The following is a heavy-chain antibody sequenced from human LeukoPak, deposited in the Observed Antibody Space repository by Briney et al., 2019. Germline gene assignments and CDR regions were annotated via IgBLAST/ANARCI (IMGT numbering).Heavy chain of an antibody. D-gene: IGHD1/OR15-1a*01. Sequence: GESLTISCQGSGYSFMSYWIGWVRQMPGKGLEWMGIIYPGDSVTTYSPSLQGHVTISVDKSINTAYLQWSSLKASDTAIYYCATKKTATSPFDYWGQGTLVTVSS. CDR1: GYSFMSYW. CDR2: IYPGDSVT. CDR3: ATKKTATSPFDY. V-gene: IGHV5-51*01. J-gene: IGHJ4*02.